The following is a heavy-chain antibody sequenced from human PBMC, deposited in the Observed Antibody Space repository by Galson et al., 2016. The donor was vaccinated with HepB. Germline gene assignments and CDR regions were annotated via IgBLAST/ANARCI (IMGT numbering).Heavy chain of an antibody. D-gene: IGHD2-2*02. Sequence: SLRLSCAASGFTFRSYEMNWVRQAPGKGLEWVSYISSTGSTIYYADSVKGRFTISRDNAKNSLYLQMNSLGVEDTALYYCAREGSSTNWYSPGHADSWGQGTLVTVSS. J-gene: IGHJ5*01. CDR3: AREGSSTNWYSPGHADS. CDR1: GFTFRSYE. V-gene: IGHV3-48*03. CDR2: ISSTGSTI.